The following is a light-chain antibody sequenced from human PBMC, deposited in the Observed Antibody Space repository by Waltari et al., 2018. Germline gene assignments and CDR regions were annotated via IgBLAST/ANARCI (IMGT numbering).Light chain of an antibody. Sequence: SYELSQPPSVSVSPGHTASITCPGDKLGDKYACWYQQKPGQSPVLVIYQDSKRPSGIPERFSGSNSGNTATLTISGTQAMDEADYYCQAWDSSTVVFGGGTKLTVL. J-gene: IGLJ2*01. V-gene: IGLV3-1*01. CDR1: KLGDKY. CDR3: QAWDSSTVV. CDR2: QDS.